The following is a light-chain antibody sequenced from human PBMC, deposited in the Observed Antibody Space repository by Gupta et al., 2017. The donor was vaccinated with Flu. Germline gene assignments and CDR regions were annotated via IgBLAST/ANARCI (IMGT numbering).Light chain of an antibody. V-gene: IGLV3-21*02. J-gene: IGLJ3*02. Sequence: SYVLTQPPSVSVAPGQTAIITCGGTNIGSKSVHWYQRKPGQAPVVVVHDDRNRPSGIPERFFGSNFENTATLTIDRVEAGDEADYYCQVCDNEHWVFGGGTKRTVL. CDR1: NIGSKS. CDR2: DDR. CDR3: QVCDNEHWV.